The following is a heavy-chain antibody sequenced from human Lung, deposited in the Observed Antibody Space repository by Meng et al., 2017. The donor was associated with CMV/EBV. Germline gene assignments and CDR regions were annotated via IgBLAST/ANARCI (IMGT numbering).Heavy chain of an antibody. V-gene: IGHV3-23*01. CDR3: AREGWGGSGRPFAS. J-gene: IGHJ4*02. CDR2: IDENAR. CDR1: GFPVRRLG. Sequence: AASGFPVRRLGMACVRQAPGTGLEWVSAIDENARYYADSVKGRFTISRDTSTDYIFLQMDSLRPDDTAIYYCAREGWGGSGRPFASWGQGTLVTVSS. D-gene: IGHD3-10*01.